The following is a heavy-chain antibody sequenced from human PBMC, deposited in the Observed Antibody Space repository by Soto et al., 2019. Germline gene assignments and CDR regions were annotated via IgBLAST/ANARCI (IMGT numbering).Heavy chain of an antibody. D-gene: IGHD1-1*01. CDR2: IKHDGGDS. CDR1: GFKFSAYW. J-gene: IGHJ6*02. V-gene: IGHV3-7*04. Sequence: EVQLVESGGGLVQPGGSLRLSCAASGFKFSAYWMTWVRQAPGKGLEWVANIKHDGGDSNYVDSVKGRFIISRDNAKNSLSLQVNSLGAEDTAVYYCARGRGTTFGMDVWGRGTTVTVSS. CDR3: ARGRGTTFGMDV.